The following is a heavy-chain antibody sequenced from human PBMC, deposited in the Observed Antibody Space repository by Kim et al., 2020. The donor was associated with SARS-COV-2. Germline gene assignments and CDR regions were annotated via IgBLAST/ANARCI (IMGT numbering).Heavy chain of an antibody. J-gene: IGHJ3*02. CDR1: GYSFTNFW. CDR2: IYPGDSDI. Sequence: GESLKISCKGSGYSFTNFWIGWVRQMPGKGLEWMGIIYPGDSDIKYSPSFQGQVTISADKSISTAYLQWGSLRASDTAIYYCATLRQALRLSEPLRIDDFWSCFSFDIWGQGTLVIVSS. D-gene: IGHD3-3*01. V-gene: IGHV5-51*01. CDR3: ATLRQALRLSEPLRIDDFWSCFSFDI.